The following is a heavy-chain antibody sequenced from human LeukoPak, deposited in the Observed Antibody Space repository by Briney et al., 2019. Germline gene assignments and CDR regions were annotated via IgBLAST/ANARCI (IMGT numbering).Heavy chain of an antibody. V-gene: IGHV4-31*03. D-gene: IGHD3-10*01. CDR3: SGTMVRGVIISFDY. Sequence: SQTLSLTCTVSGGSISSGGYYWRWLRQHPGKGLEWIGYIYYSGSTYYNPSLKSRITISVDTSKTQFSLNLSSVTAADTAVYYCSGTMVRGVIISFDYWGQGTLVTVSS. CDR1: GGSISSGGYY. J-gene: IGHJ4*02. CDR2: IYYSGST.